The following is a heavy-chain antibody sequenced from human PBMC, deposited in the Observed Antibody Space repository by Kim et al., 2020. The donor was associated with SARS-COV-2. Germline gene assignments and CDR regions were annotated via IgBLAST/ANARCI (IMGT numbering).Heavy chain of an antibody. D-gene: IGHD2-2*01. CDR3: ARGGAGYCSSTSCYLGYWFDP. J-gene: IGHJ5*02. V-gene: IGHV3-21*01. CDR2: ISSSSSYI. Sequence: GGSLRLSCAASGFTFSSYSMNWVRQAPGKGLEWVSSISSSSSYIYYADSVKGRFTISRDNAKNSLYLQMNSLRAEDTAVYYCARGGAGYCSSTSCYLGYWFDPWGQRALVTVSS. CDR1: GFTFSSYS.